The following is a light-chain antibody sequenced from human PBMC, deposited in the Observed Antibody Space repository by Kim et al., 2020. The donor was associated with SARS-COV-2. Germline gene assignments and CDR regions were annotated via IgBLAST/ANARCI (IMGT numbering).Light chain of an antibody. Sequence: DIQLTQSPSSLSASVGDRVTITCQASQDIRKSLNWFQQKPGKATKLLIYDASDLETGVPSGFSGSGSETDFTFTINSLQPDDFATYFCQQYNRLPLTFGGRTKGDIK. CDR2: DAS. V-gene: IGKV1-33*01. J-gene: IGKJ4*01. CDR1: QDIRKS. CDR3: QQYNRLPLT.